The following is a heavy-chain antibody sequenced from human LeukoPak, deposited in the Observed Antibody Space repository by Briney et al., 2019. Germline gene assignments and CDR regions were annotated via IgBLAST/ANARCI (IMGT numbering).Heavy chain of an antibody. CDR1: GFTFSSYG. J-gene: IGHJ4*02. CDR3: AKGAERGYSYGGDYFDY. CDR2: ISHDGSNK. Sequence: GGSLRLSCAASGFTFSSYGMHWVRQAPGKGLEWVAVISHDGSNKYYADSVKGRFTISRDNSKNTLYLQMNSLRAEDTAVYYCAKGAERGYSYGGDYFDYWGQGTLVTVSS. V-gene: IGHV3-30*18. D-gene: IGHD5-18*01.